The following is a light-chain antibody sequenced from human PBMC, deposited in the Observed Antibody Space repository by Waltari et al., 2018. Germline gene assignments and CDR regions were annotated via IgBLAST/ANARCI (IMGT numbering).Light chain of an antibody. V-gene: IGLV2-8*01. CDR3: NSYAGSKGV. Sequence: QSSLTQPPSASGSPGPPVTFPCPGTSSDVGADIFVSRYPQHPGKAPKLLMYEVSNRPAGVTDRFSGSKSANTATLTVSGLQAEDEAEYYCNSYAGSKGVFGGGTKVTVL. CDR2: EVS. CDR1: SSDVGADIF. J-gene: IGLJ3*02.